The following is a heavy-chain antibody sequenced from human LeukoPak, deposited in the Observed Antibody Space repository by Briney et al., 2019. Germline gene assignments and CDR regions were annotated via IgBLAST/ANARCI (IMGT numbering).Heavy chain of an antibody. CDR2: IYSGGST. Sequence: GGSLRLSCAASGFTVSSNYISWVRQAPGKGLEWVSVIYSGGSTYYADSVKGRFTISRDNSKNTLYLQMNSLRAEDTAVYYCARETRYDFWSGYFDYWGQGTLVTVSS. V-gene: IGHV3-66*02. D-gene: IGHD3-3*01. J-gene: IGHJ4*02. CDR1: GFTVSSNY. CDR3: ARETRYDFWSGYFDY.